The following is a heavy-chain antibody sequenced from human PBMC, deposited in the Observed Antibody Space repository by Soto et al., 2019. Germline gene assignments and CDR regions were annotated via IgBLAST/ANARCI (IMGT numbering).Heavy chain of an antibody. CDR1: GDSVRTTNYY. Sequence: QLQLQESGPGLLKPSETLSLTCTVSGDSVRTTNYYWSWIRQSPGKGLEWIGSVFYSGSSYYNPSLKSRAAISVDASRNQFSLRVLSVTAADTAGYYCASRKREEICSAGNCYFTYWGQGSLVTVSS. CDR2: VFYSGSS. D-gene: IGHD2-15*01. J-gene: IGHJ4*02. V-gene: IGHV4-39*01. CDR3: ASRKREEICSAGNCYFTY.